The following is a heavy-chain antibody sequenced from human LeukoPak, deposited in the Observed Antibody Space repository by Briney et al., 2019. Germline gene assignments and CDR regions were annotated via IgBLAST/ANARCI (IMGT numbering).Heavy chain of an antibody. J-gene: IGHJ5*02. V-gene: IGHV1-69*01. CDR3: ARTYDLLPSWFDP. D-gene: IGHD3-3*01. CDR1: GGTFSSYA. Sequence: RASVKVSCKASGGTFSSYAISWVRQAPGQGLEWMGGIIPIFGTANYAQKFQGRVTITADESTSTAYMELSSLRSEDTAVYYCARTYDLLPSWFDPWGQGTLVTVSS. CDR2: IIPIFGTA.